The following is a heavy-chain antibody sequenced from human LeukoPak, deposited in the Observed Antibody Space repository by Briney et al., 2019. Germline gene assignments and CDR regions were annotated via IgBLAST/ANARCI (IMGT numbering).Heavy chain of an antibody. Sequence: GASVTVSCKASVGTFISYAISWVRQAPGQGLEGMGRIIPIFGTANYAQKFQGRVTITADKSTSTAYMELSSLRSEDTAVYYCARGFIDEYAFDIWGQGTMVTVSS. V-gene: IGHV1-69*06. CDR3: ARGFIDEYAFDI. J-gene: IGHJ3*02. CDR1: VGTFISYA. CDR2: IIPIFGTA. D-gene: IGHD3-16*02.